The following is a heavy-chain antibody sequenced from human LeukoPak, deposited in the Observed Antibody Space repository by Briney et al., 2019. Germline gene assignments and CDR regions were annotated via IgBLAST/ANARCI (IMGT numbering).Heavy chain of an antibody. D-gene: IGHD1-26*01. CDR3: ARGGIVGATALVDY. J-gene: IGHJ4*02. CDR1: GFTFSSYA. Sequence: PGGSLRLSCAASGFTFSSYAMHWVRQAPGKGLEWVAVISYDGSNKYYADSVKGRFTISRDNSKNTLYLQMNSLRAEDTAVYYCARGGIVGATALVDYWGQGTLVTVSS. V-gene: IGHV3-30-3*01. CDR2: ISYDGSNK.